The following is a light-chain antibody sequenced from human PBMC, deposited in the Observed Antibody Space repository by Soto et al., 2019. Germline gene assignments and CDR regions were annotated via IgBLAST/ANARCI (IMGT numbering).Light chain of an antibody. J-gene: IGLJ3*02. V-gene: IGLV1-40*01. CDR2: GNN. Sequence: QSVLTQPPSVSGAPGQRVTISCTGSSSNIGADYDVHWYHQRPGTAPKLLIYGNNNRPSGVPDRFSGSRSGTSASLAITGLQAEDEADYYCQSYDSSLSVWVFGGGTKLTVL. CDR1: SSNIGADYD. CDR3: QSYDSSLSVWV.